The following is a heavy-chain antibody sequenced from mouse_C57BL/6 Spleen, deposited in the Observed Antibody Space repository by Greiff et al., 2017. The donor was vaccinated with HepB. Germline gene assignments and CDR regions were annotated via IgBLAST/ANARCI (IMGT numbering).Heavy chain of an antibody. V-gene: IGHV1-77*01. CDR1: GYTFTDYY. D-gene: IGHD2-1*01. CDR3: ARSEGVTMVTTSNWYFDV. Sequence: QVQLQQSGAELVKPGASVKISCKASGYTFTDYYINWVKQRPGQGLEWIGKIGPGSGSTYYNEKFKGKATLTADKSSSTAYMQLSSLTSEDSAVYFCARSEGVTMVTTSNWYFDVWGTGTTVTVSS. J-gene: IGHJ1*03. CDR2: IGPGSGST.